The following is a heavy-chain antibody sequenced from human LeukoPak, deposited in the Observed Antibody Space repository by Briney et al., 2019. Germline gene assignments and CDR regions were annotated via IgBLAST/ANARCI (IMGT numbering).Heavy chain of an antibody. Sequence: GESPKISCKGSGYSFTSYWIGWVRQMPGKGLEWMGIIYPGDSDTRYSPSFQGQVTISADKSISTAYLQWSSLKASDTAMYYCARLIYGDYDGLIGNWFDPWGQGTLVTVSS. CDR3: ARLIYGDYDGLIGNWFDP. CDR1: GYSFTSYW. J-gene: IGHJ5*02. D-gene: IGHD4-17*01. V-gene: IGHV5-51*01. CDR2: IYPGDSDT.